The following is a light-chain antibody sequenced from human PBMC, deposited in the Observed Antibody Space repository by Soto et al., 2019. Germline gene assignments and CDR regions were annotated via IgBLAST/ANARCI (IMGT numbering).Light chain of an antibody. CDR2: GAS. J-gene: IGKJ2*01. V-gene: IGKV3-20*01. CDR3: QQYGISPYT. CDR1: QSVSSSY. Sequence: EIVLTQSPGTLSLSPGERATLSCRASQSVSSSYLAWYQQKPGQAPRLLSYGASSRATGIPDRFSGSGSGTDFTLTISRLEPEDCAVYYCQQYGISPYTFGQGTKLEIK.